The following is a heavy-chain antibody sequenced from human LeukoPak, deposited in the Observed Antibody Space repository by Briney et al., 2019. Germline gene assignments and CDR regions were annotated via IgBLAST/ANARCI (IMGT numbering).Heavy chain of an antibody. CDR3: ARIQWLPSAAFDI. V-gene: IGHV1-3*01. CDR1: GGTFSSYA. D-gene: IGHD6-19*01. Sequence: GASVKVSCKASGGTFSSYAISWVRQAPGQRLEWMGWINAGNGNTKYSQKFQGRVTITRDTSASTAYMELSSLRSEDTAVYYCARIQWLPSAAFDIWGQGTMVTVSS. CDR2: INAGNGNT. J-gene: IGHJ3*02.